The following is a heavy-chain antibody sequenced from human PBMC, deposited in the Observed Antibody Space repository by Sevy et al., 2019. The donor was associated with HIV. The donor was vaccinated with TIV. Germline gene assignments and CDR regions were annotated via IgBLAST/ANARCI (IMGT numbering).Heavy chain of an antibody. D-gene: IGHD5-12*01. Sequence: GGSLRLSCAASGFTFSSYGMHWVRQAPGKGVEWVAVISYDGSNKYYADSVEGRFTISRDNSKNTLYLQMNSLRAEDTAVYYCAKDLDSGYDFFDYWGQGTLVTVSS. CDR2: ISYDGSNK. CDR1: GFTFSSYG. V-gene: IGHV3-30*18. CDR3: AKDLDSGYDFFDY. J-gene: IGHJ4*02.